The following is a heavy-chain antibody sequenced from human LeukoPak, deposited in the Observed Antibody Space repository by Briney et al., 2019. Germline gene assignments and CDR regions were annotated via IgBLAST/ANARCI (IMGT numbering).Heavy chain of an antibody. V-gene: IGHV4-30-4*02. CDR2: IYYSGST. CDR3: ARDAGRSGYFDY. CDR1: GGSISSGDYY. Sequence: SETLSLTCTVSGGSISSGDYYWSWIRQPPGKGLEWIGYIYYSGSTYYNPSLKSRVTISVDTSKNQFSLKLSSVTAADTAVYYCARDAGRSGYFDYWGQGTLVTVSS. D-gene: IGHD3-3*01. J-gene: IGHJ4*02.